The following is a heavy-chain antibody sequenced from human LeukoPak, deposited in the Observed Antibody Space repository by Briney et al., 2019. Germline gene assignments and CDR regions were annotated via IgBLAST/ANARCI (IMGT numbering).Heavy chain of an antibody. J-gene: IGHJ4*02. CDR3: ARDKIVGATYFDY. V-gene: IGHV3-23*01. CDR1: GFTFSSYA. Sequence: PTGGSLRLSCAASGFTFSSYAMSWVRQAPGKGLEWVSAISGSGGSTYYADSVKGRFTISRDNSKNTLYLQMNSLRAEDTAVYYCARDKIVGATYFDYWGQGTLVTVSS. D-gene: IGHD1-26*01. CDR2: ISGSGGST.